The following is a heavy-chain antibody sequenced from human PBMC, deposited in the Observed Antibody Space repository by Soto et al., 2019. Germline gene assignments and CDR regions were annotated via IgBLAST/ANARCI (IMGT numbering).Heavy chain of an antibody. CDR1: GVSVSSGSFY. Sequence: SETLSLTCTVSGVSVSSGSFYWAWIRQPPGKGLEWIGFGSYSGTTNYKPSLKSRVTISVDTSRSQISLKVSSLTAADTAVYYCARGATVTQFDYWGRGTLVTSPQ. CDR3: ARGATVTQFDY. J-gene: IGHJ4*02. CDR2: GSYSGTT. V-gene: IGHV4-61*01. D-gene: IGHD4-17*01.